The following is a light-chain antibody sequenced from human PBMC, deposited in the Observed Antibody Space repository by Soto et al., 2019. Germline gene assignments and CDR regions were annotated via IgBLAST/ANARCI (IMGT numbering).Light chain of an antibody. J-gene: IGKJ5*01. CDR1: QSISSY. CDR3: QQYDNLPIT. Sequence: DSQMTQSPSSLSASVGDRVTITLRASQSISSYLNWYQQKPGKAPKLLIYDASNLETGVPSRFSGSGYGTDFTFTISSLQTEDIATYYCQQYDNLPITFGQGTRLEIK. V-gene: IGKV1-33*01. CDR2: DAS.